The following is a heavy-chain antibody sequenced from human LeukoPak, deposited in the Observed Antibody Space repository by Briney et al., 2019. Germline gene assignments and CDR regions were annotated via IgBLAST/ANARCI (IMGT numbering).Heavy chain of an antibody. V-gene: IGHV3-7*01. CDR2: IKHNGGEK. J-gene: IGHJ4*02. CDR3: AKGDIVVVPASVHFDY. CDR1: GFTFTDYF. D-gene: IGHD2-2*01. Sequence: GGSLRLSCVASGFTFTDYFMSWVRQAPGKGLERVASIKHNGGEKYYVDSVKGRLTISRDNAKNSLYLEMSSLRVEDTAVYYCAKGDIVVVPASVHFDYWGQGTLVTVSS.